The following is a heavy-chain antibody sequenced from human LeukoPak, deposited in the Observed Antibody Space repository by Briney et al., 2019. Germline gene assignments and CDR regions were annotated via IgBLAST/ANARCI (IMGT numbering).Heavy chain of an antibody. D-gene: IGHD3-22*01. CDR2: INPSGGST. CDR3: ARDWYYYDSSGYGAFDI. Sequence: ASVKVSCKASGYTFTSYYMHLVRQAPGQGLEWMGIINPSGGSTSYAQKFQGRVTMTRDTSTSTVYMELSSLRSEDTAVYYCARDWYYYDSSGYGAFDIWGQGTMVTVSS. V-gene: IGHV1-46*01. CDR1: GYTFTSYY. J-gene: IGHJ3*02.